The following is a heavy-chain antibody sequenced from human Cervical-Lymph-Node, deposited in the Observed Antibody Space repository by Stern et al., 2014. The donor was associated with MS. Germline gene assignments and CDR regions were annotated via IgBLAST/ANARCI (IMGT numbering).Heavy chain of an antibody. CDR2: IIPLFCTP. CDR3: VWRDCSTTSCYAVGTSDI. V-gene: IGHV1-69*12. Sequence: QVQMVQSGAEVKKPGSSVKVSCKASGGSFSAYSFTWVRQAPGQGLEWMGGIIPLFCTPNYAQKFQGSVTITADESTTTAYLELRSLRSEDTAVYYCVWRDCSTTSCYAVGTSDIWGQGTVVTVSS. D-gene: IGHD2-2*01. J-gene: IGHJ3*02. CDR1: GGSFSAYS.